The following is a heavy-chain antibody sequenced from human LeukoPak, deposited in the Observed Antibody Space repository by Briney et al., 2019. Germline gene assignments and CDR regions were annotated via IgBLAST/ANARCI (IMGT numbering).Heavy chain of an antibody. Sequence: GGSLRLSCAASGFTFSSYWMHWIRQAPGKGLVWVSRINSDGSRTSYADSVKGRFTISRDNAKNTLYLQIDSLRAEDTAVYYCARGAESYGGIDDWGQGSLVTVSS. CDR1: GFTFSSYW. V-gene: IGHV3-74*01. J-gene: IGHJ4*02. D-gene: IGHD4-23*01. CDR2: INSDGSRT. CDR3: ARGAESYGGIDD.